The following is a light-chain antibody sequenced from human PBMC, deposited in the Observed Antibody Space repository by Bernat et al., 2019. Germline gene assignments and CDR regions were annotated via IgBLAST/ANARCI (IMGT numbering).Light chain of an antibody. CDR1: RLGDRY. J-gene: IGLJ2*01. V-gene: IGLV3-1*01. CDR2: RHN. Sequence: SYELTQPPSVSVSPGQTATITCSGDRLGDRYTSWYQQKPGQSPVLVNFRHNKRPSGIPERFSGSNSGNTATLTISGTQAMDEGDYYCQAWDGTTDVVFGGGTKLTVL. CDR3: QAWDGTTDVV.